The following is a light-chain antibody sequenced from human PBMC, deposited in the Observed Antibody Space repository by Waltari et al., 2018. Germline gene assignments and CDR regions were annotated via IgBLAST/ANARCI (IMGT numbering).Light chain of an antibody. Sequence: DIQMTQSPYTLSASVGDRVTITCRASQSISSWLAWYQQKPGKAPKLLIYKSSSLESGVPSRFSGSGSGTEFTLTISSLQPDDFATYYCQQYNISPLTFGGGTEVEIK. CDR2: KSS. V-gene: IGKV1-5*03. CDR3: QQYNISPLT. CDR1: QSISSW. J-gene: IGKJ4*01.